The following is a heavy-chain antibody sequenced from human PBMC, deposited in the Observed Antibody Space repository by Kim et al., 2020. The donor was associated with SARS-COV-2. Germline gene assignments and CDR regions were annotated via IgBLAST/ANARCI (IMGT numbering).Heavy chain of an antibody. V-gene: IGHV3-21*01. CDR1: GFTFSSYS. CDR3: AAGGGQPAPFDY. J-gene: IGHJ4*02. Sequence: GGSLRLSCAASGFTFSSYSMNWVRQAPGKGLEWVSSISSSSSYIYYADSVKGRFTISRDNAKNSLYLQMNSLRAEDTAVYYCAAGGGQPAPFDYWGQGTLVTVSS. D-gene: IGHD3-10*01. CDR2: ISSSSSYI.